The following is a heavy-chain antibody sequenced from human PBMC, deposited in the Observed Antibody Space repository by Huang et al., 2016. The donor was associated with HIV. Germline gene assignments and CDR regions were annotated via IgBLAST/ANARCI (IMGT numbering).Heavy chain of an antibody. V-gene: IGHV4-34*01. Sequence: QMYLAQWGTGQLRPSETLLLKCAVYGVSLGDSYWTWLRQSSGTGLEWIGDSKESGPPTYKSSLKNRVNISLDTSKNQCSLKLTSLSVADSGLYFCARGQGHSYYYGINVWGQGTLVTVSS. CDR3: ARGQGHSYYYGINV. CDR2: SKESGPP. D-gene: IGHD3-10*01. J-gene: IGHJ1*01. CDR1: GVSLGDSY.